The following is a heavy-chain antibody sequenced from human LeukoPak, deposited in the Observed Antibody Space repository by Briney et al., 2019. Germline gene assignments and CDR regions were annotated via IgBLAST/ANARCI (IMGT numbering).Heavy chain of an antibody. J-gene: IGHJ5*02. CDR1: GYTFTNYG. CDR2: ISTYDHDT. CDR3: VRDYFCSGGTCDDCFDP. D-gene: IGHD2-15*01. V-gene: IGHV1-18*01. Sequence: GASVKVSCKASGYTFTNYGISWVRQAPGQGLEWMAWISTYDHDTNYAQKFRGRVTMTTDTSTSTAYMELRSLGSDDTVVYYCVRDYFCSGGTCDDCFDPWGQGTLVTVSS.